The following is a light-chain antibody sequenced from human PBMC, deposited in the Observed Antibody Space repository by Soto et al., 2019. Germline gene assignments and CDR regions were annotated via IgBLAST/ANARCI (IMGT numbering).Light chain of an antibody. V-gene: IGKV4-1*01. Sequence: DIVMTQSPDSLVVSLGERATFNCKSSQSVLSSSNNENHLAWYQQKPGQPPKLLIYWASTRESGVPDRFSGSGSGTDFTLTISSLQAEDVAVYYCQQYYTVPQTFGQGTKVEIK. CDR3: QQYYTVPQT. CDR1: QSVLSSSNNENH. J-gene: IGKJ1*01. CDR2: WAS.